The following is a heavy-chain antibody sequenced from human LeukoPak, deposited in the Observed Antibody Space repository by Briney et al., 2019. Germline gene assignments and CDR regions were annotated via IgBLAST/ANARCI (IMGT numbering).Heavy chain of an antibody. J-gene: IGHJ4*02. CDR1: GFTFSSYS. CDR3: ARDMSYSSSWYPWYFDY. CDR2: ISSSSSYI. V-gene: IGHV3-21*01. Sequence: GGSLRLSCAASGFTFSSYSMNWVRQAPGKGLEWVSSISSSSSYIYYADSVKGRFTISRDNAKNSLYLQMNSLRAEDTAVYYCARDMSYSSSWYPWYFDYWGQGTLVTVSS. D-gene: IGHD6-13*01.